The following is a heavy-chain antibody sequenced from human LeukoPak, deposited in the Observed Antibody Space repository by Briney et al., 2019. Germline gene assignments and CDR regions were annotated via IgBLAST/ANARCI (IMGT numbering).Heavy chain of an antibody. CDR1: GGSISGYY. CDR2: IFDNGSP. CDR3: ARTVNYFDY. D-gene: IGHD2/OR15-2a*01. V-gene: IGHV4-59*01. J-gene: IGHJ4*02. Sequence: SETLSLTCTVSGGSISGYYWSWIRQPPGKGLEWIGYIFDNGSPDYNPSLKSRVAISVDTSKNQFSLKLSSVTAADTAVYYCARTVNYFDYWGQGTLVTVSS.